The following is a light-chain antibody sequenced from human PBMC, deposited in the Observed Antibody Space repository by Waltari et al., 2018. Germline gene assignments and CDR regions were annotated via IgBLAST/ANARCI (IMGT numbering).Light chain of an antibody. CDR3: QQSYSTPLT. Sequence: DIQMTQSPSSLSASVGDRVTITCRASQSISSYLNWYQQKPGKAPKLLIYAASSLQSGVPSRFSGSGAGTAFTLTISSLQPEDFATYYGQQSYSTPLTFGGGTKVEIK. J-gene: IGKJ4*01. V-gene: IGKV1-39*01. CDR2: AAS. CDR1: QSISSY.